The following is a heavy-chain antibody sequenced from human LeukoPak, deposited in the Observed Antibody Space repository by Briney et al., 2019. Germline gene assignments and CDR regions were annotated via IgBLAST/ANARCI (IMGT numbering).Heavy chain of an antibody. CDR3: ARDFLRDTPAAIPIDY. J-gene: IGHJ4*02. Sequence: WGSLRLSCAASGCTFSIYSRSWVRQAPGKGLEWVAGISDRLDEVYYAGSVKGRFTISRDNPKNTLYLELNSLRVEDTAVYYCARDFLRDTPAAIPIDYWGQGILVTVSS. CDR2: ISDRLDEV. V-gene: IGHV3-23*01. D-gene: IGHD2-2*01. CDR1: GCTFSIYS.